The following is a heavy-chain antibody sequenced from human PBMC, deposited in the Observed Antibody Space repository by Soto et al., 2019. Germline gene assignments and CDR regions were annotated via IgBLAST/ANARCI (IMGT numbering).Heavy chain of an antibody. V-gene: IGHV3-23*01. CDR3: ATDYDYVWGSYRQEGKQLEFDP. Sequence: EVQLLESGGGLVQPGGSLRLSCAASGFTFSSYAMSWVRQAPGKGLEWVSAISGSGGSTYYADSVKGRSTISRDNSKNALYQQMNSVSAEVTAVYYCATDYDYVWGSYRQEGKQLEFDPWAQGTLVTVSS. J-gene: IGHJ5*02. CDR1: GFTFSSYA. CDR2: ISGSGGST. D-gene: IGHD3-16*02.